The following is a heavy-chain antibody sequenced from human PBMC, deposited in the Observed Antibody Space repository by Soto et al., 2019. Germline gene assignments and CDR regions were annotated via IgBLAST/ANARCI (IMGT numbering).Heavy chain of an antibody. CDR3: AAYTTCYFGTFDF. CDR1: GFSFSTCA. Sequence: EVQLLESGGGLVQPGGSLRLSCAASGFSFSTCAVSWVRQAPGKGLEWVSSISASGATTHYAESVRGRFTISRDNSRNTLHLQKSSLTAEYTAISSCAAYTTCYFGTFDFWCRGTLVPGSS. D-gene: IGHD3-10*01. J-gene: IGHJ4*02. V-gene: IGHV3-23*01. CDR2: ISASGATT.